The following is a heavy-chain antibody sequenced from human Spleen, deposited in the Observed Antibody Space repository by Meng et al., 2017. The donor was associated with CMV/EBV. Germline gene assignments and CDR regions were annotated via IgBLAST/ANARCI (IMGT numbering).Heavy chain of an antibody. V-gene: IGHV4-31*02. CDR3: ARDASNRAGWFDH. CDR2: IHDSEDT. J-gene: IGHJ5*02. CDR1: GGSINSGGYY. D-gene: IGHD1-14*01. Sequence: SGGSINSGGYYVTSIRQRTGKCLEWIGFIHDSEDTYYKPSLKSRVSISIDTSENQFSLKLRSVTAADTAIYYCARDASNRAGWFDHWGQGALVTVSS.